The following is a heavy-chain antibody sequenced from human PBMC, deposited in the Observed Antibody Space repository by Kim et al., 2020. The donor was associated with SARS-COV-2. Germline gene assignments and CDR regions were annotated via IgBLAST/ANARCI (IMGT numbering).Heavy chain of an antibody. J-gene: IGHJ4*02. Sequence: ASVKVSCKASGFTFTSSNVQWVRQARGQRLEWMGWIVVDSGITTYAQKFQDRLTISRDISTGTAFMELRSLTSEDTAVFYCAAVVARSGGYYFDSWGQGTLVTVSS. CDR3: AAVVARSGGYYFDS. CDR2: IVVDSGIT. D-gene: IGHD2-15*01. V-gene: IGHV1-58*01. CDR1: GFTFTSSN.